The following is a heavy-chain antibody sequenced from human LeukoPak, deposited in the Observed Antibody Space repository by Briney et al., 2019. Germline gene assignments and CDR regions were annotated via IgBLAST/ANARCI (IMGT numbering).Heavy chain of an antibody. Sequence: PGGSLRLSCAASGFTFDDYAMHWVRQAPGKGLEWVSGISWNSGSKGYADSVKGRFTISRDNSKTMLYLEMNSLSTEDTAVYYCAKVRYCSGVNCYPDDNWGQGTLVTVSS. CDR1: GFTFDDYA. J-gene: IGHJ4*02. CDR3: AKVRYCSGVNCYPDDN. CDR2: ISWNSGSK. D-gene: IGHD2-15*01. V-gene: IGHV3-9*01.